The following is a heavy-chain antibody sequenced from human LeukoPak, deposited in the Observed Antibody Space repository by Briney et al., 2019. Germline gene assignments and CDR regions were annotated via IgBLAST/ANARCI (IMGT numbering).Heavy chain of an antibody. J-gene: IGHJ3*01. CDR1: GYSFTSYW. CDR3: ARRRSGYTVDGFDF. D-gene: IGHD3-3*01. V-gene: IGHV5-51*01. CDR2: IYPGDSDT. Sequence: GESLKISCKGSGYSFTSYWIGWVREMPGKGLEWMGVIYPGDSDTRYSPSFQGQVTISADKSIRAAYVHWSSLKAPHTAMYYCARRRSGYTVDGFDFWGQGTMVTVSS.